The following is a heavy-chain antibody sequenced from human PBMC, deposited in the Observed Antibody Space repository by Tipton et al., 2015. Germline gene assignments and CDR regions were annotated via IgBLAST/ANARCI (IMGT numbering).Heavy chain of an antibody. Sequence: TLSLTCTVSGGSISSGSYYWSWIRPPPGKGLEWIGYISFSDTTHYNPSLKSRITISLNTSKNQFSLKMSSVTAADTAVYFCARDLEHGMDVWGQGTTGTVS. CDR1: GGSISSGSYY. J-gene: IGHJ6*02. CDR2: ISFSDTT. CDR3: ARDLEHGMDV. V-gene: IGHV4-61*01.